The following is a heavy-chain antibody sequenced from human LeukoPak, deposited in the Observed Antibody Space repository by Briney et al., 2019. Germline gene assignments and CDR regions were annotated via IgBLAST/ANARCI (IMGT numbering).Heavy chain of an antibody. Sequence: ASVKVSCKASGYTFTGYYMHWVRQAPGQGLEWVGWINPNSGGTNYAQKFQGRVTMTRDTSTSTVYMELSSLRSEDTAVYYCARDRYDSSGYYYEYFQHWGQGTLVTVSS. CDR3: ARDRYDSSGYYYEYFQH. CDR1: GYTFTGYY. J-gene: IGHJ1*01. V-gene: IGHV1-2*02. CDR2: INPNSGGT. D-gene: IGHD3-22*01.